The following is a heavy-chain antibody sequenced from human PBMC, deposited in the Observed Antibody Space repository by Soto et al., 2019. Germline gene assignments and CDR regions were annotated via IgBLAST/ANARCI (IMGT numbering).Heavy chain of an antibody. V-gene: IGHV4-31*03. Sequence: QVQLQESGPGLVKPSQTLSLTCTVSGGSISSGGYYWSWIRQHPGKGLEWIGYIYYSGSTYYNPSLKSRVPISVDTSKNQFSLKLSSVTAADTAVYYCARDRPVRTTVTTIFYYYYGMDVWGQGTTVTVSS. J-gene: IGHJ6*02. CDR2: IYYSGST. D-gene: IGHD4-17*01. CDR1: GGSISSGGYY. CDR3: ARDRPVRTTVTTIFYYYYGMDV.